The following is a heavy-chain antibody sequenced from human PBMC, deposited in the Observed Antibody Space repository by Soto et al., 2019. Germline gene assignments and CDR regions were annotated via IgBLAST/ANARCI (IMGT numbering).Heavy chain of an antibody. CDR3: XXXXXXXXXPVLFYYYMDV. V-gene: IGHV1-3*01. CDR2: INAGNGNT. CDR1: GYTFTSYA. J-gene: IGHJ6*03. D-gene: IGHD3-16*01. Sequence: QVQLVQSGAEVKKPGASVKVSCKASGYTFTSYAMHWVRQAPGQRLEWMGWINAGNGNTKYSQKFRGRVTITRDTSASTAYMELSSLXXXXXXXXYCXXXXXXXXXPVLFYYYMDVWGKGTTVTVSS.